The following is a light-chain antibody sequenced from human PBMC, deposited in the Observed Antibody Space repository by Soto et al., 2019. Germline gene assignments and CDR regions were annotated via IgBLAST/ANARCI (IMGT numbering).Light chain of an antibody. Sequence: DIQMTQSPSTLSASVGDRVTITCRASQSISSWLAWYQQKPGKAPKLLIYDASSLESGVPSRFSGSGSGTEFTLTISTLQPDDFAPYYCQQYNSYSPWTFVQGTKVDIK. V-gene: IGKV1-5*01. CDR3: QQYNSYSPWT. CDR1: QSISSW. CDR2: DAS. J-gene: IGKJ1*01.